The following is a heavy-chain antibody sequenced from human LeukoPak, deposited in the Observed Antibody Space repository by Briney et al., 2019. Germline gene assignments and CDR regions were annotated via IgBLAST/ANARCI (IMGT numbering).Heavy chain of an antibody. CDR1: GFAFKRYG. Sequence: PGGSLRLSCTASGFAFKRYGMHWVRQAPGKGLEWVAVLWYDGSNERYAGSVKGRFTISRDNSKSTLYLQMNSLRAEDTAVYYCARDRAHSGADPKHFDYWGQGILVTVSS. J-gene: IGHJ4*02. V-gene: IGHV3-33*01. D-gene: IGHD5-12*01. CDR3: ARDRAHSGADPKHFDY. CDR2: LWYDGSNE.